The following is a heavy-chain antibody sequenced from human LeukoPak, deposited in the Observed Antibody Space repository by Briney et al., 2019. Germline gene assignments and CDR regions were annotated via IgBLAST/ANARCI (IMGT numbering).Heavy chain of an antibody. CDR2: ISYDGSNK. CDR3: ASGKYYYDSSGYYNY. Sequence: PGGSLRLSCAASGFTFSSYGMHWVRQAPGKGLEWVAVISYDGSNKYYADSVKGRFTISRDNSKNTLYLQMNSLRAEDTAVYYCASGKYYYDSSGYYNYWGQGTLVTVPS. CDR1: GFTFSSYG. D-gene: IGHD3-22*01. V-gene: IGHV3-30*03. J-gene: IGHJ4*02.